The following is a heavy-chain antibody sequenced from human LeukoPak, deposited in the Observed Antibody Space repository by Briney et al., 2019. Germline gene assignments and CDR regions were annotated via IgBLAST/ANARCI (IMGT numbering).Heavy chain of an antibody. D-gene: IGHD3-22*01. J-gene: IGHJ6*02. CDR2: ISAYNGNT. V-gene: IGHV1-18*01. CDR3: ARRHYDSSGYFYYYYGMDV. Sequence: ASVKVSCKASGYTFTSYGISWVRQAPGQRLEWIGWISAYNGNTNHTQKFKGRVTMTTDKSTRTAYMELRSLRSDDTTVYYCARRHYDSSGYFYYYYGMDVWGQGTTVTVSS. CDR1: GYTFTSYG.